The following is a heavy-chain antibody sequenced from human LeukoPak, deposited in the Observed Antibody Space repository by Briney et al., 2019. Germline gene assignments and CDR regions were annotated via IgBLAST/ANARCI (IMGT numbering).Heavy chain of an antibody. CDR2: ISYDGSNE. Sequence: GGSLRLSCAASGFTFSSYGMHWVRQAPGKGLEWVAVISYDGSNEYYADSVKGRFTISRDNSKNTLYLQMNSLRAEDTAVYYCAKDLRQWLVLGNYYYGMDVWGKGTTVTVSS. CDR3: AKDLRQWLVLGNYYYGMDV. V-gene: IGHV3-30*18. D-gene: IGHD6-19*01. J-gene: IGHJ6*04. CDR1: GFTFSSYG.